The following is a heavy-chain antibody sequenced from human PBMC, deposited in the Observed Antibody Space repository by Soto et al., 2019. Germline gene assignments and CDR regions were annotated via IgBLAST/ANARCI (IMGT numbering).Heavy chain of an antibody. J-gene: IGHJ4*01. CDR3: SRGTSIPASGDY. CDR1: GYTFTNYG. CDR2: ASAYNGER. Sequence: QVQLVQSGAEVKKPGASVKVSCKASGYTFTNYGINWVRQAPGQGLEWLGWASAYNGERRYAQRVQARVIMTTDTSTTTAYMALRSLRSDDTAVSYCSRGTSIPASGDYWGQGTLVTVSS. V-gene: IGHV1-18*01. D-gene: IGHD6-6*01.